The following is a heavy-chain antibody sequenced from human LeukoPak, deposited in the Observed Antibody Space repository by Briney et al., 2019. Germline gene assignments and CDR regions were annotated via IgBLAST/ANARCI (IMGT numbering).Heavy chain of an antibody. CDR2: ITSSRIYI. V-gene: IGHV3-21*01. CDR1: GFTFSTYS. CDR3: ARDGSRGNLVTAPDF. J-gene: IGHJ4*02. Sequence: PGGSLSLSCAASGFTFSTYSMNWVRPAPGEGLEWGSSITSSRIYIYYADSVKGRFTISRDNAKNSLYLQMNSLRAEDTAVYYCARDGSRGNLVTAPDFWGQGTLVTVSS. D-gene: IGHD2-21*02.